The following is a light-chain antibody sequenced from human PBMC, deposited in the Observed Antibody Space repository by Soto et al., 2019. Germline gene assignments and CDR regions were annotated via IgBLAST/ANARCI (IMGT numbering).Light chain of an antibody. V-gene: IGLV1-47*01. Sequence: QSALTQPPSASGTPGQRVTISCSGSNSNIGSNSVYWYHQLPGTAPKLLIYRNNQRPSGVPDRFSGSKSGTSASLAISGLRSEDEADYYCAAWDDSLSGPAFGGGTKLTVL. J-gene: IGLJ2*01. CDR3: AAWDDSLSGPA. CDR2: RNN. CDR1: NSNIGSNS.